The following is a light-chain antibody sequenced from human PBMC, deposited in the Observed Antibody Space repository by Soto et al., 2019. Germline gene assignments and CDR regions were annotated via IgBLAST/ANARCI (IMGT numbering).Light chain of an antibody. Sequence: EVVLTQSLATLSLSPGETATLSCRARQSVGSYVAWYQQKPGQAPRLLIYDASTRATGVRARFSGSGSATEFSLTIISLQPEDFGVYYCQQYDNWPPPTFGGGTKVDIK. V-gene: IGKV3D-15*01. CDR2: DAS. CDR3: QQYDNWPPPT. J-gene: IGKJ4*02. CDR1: QSVGSY.